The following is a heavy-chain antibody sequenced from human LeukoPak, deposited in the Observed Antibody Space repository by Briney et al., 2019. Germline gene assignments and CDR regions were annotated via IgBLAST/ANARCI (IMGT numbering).Heavy chain of an antibody. V-gene: IGHV4-39*01. CDR1: DGSITRSSYY. J-gene: IGHJ4*02. CDR3: ARLRVTTGFDY. Sequence: SETLSLTCTVSDGSITRSSYYWGWIRQTPGEGLDWIGSIYYTGIAYYNPSLQGRVTMSVDTSKNQFSLKLNSATVADTAVYYCARLRVTTGFDYWDQGIPVTVSS. CDR2: IYYTGIA. D-gene: IGHD2-21*02.